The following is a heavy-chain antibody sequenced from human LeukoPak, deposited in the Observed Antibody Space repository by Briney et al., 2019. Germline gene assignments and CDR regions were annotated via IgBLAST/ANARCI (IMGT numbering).Heavy chain of an antibody. CDR1: GGSISSSSYY. Sequence: SETLSLTRTVSGGSISSSSYYWGWIRQPPGKGLEWIGSIYYSGSTYYNPSLKSRVTISVDTSNNQFSLKLSSVTAADTAVYYCATFLAAAGCYNYYVMDVWGQGTTVTVSS. V-gene: IGHV4-39*01. CDR3: ATFLAAAGCYNYYVMDV. D-gene: IGHD6-13*01. CDR2: IYYSGST. J-gene: IGHJ6*02.